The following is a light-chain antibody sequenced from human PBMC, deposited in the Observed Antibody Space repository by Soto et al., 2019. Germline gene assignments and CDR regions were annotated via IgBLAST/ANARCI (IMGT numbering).Light chain of an antibody. Sequence: EFLLTQSHATLSSXXGDRVTLSCRASQSVRTNLAWYQLKPGQAPRLLIYGASIRATGIPARFSGSGSGTDYTLTISSLQSEDFGVYFCQQYDQWWTVGQGTKVDIK. J-gene: IGKJ1*01. CDR3: QQYDQWWT. CDR1: QSVRTN. V-gene: IGKV3-15*01. CDR2: GAS.